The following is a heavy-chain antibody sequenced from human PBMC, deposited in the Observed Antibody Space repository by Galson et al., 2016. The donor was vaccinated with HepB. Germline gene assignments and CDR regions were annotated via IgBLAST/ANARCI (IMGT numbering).Heavy chain of an antibody. J-gene: IGHJ5*02. CDR3: ARDIRNPGGWPLGDWFDP. CDR2: IYYSGST. D-gene: IGHD6-19*01. Sequence: TLSLTCTVSGGSISSSGYYWSWIRQRPGKGLEWIGYIYYSGSTYSNPSLKSRLTISVDTSKNQFSLKLSSVTAADTAVYYCARDIRNPGGWPLGDWFDPWGQGTLVTVSS. V-gene: IGHV4-31*03. CDR1: GGSISSSGYY.